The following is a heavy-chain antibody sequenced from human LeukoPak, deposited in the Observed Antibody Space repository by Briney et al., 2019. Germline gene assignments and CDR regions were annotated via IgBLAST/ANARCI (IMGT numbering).Heavy chain of an antibody. Sequence: SETLSLTCTVSGGSISSYYWSWIRQPPGKGLEWIGYIYYSGSINYNPSLKSRVTISVDTSKNQFSLKLSSVTAADTAVYYCARRIVGATLFDYWGQGTLVTVSS. CDR3: ARRIVGATLFDY. D-gene: IGHD1-26*01. J-gene: IGHJ4*02. CDR2: IYYSGSI. V-gene: IGHV4-59*08. CDR1: GGSISSYY.